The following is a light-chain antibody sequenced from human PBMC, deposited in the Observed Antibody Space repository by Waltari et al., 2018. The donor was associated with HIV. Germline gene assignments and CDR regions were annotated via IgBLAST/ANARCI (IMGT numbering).Light chain of an antibody. CDR3: AAWDDSLSGSYV. Sequence: QSVLTQPPSASGTPGLRVTISCSGSSFNVGRNFVSWSQQVPGTAPKVLIFRDNQRPSGVPDRFSGSKSGASASLAISGLRSEDEADYYCAAWDDSLSGSYVFGPGTKVTVL. CDR2: RDN. V-gene: IGLV1-47*01. J-gene: IGLJ1*01. CDR1: SFNVGRNF.